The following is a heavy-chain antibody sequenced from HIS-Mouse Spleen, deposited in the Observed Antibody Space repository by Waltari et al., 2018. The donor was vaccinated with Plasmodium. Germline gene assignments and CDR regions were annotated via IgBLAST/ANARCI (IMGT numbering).Heavy chain of an antibody. V-gene: IGHV4-4*07. CDR3: ARARYSSGWNYYYYYYGMDV. CDR1: GGSISSYY. CDR2: SYTSGGT. Sequence: QVQLQESGPGLVKPSETLSLTCTVSGGSISSYYWSWIRQPAGKGLEWVGRSYTSGGTHSTPSLKRRVTMSVDTSKNQVSLKLSSVTAADTAVYYCARARYSSGWNYYYYYYGMDVWGQGTTVTVSS. D-gene: IGHD6-19*01. J-gene: IGHJ6*02.